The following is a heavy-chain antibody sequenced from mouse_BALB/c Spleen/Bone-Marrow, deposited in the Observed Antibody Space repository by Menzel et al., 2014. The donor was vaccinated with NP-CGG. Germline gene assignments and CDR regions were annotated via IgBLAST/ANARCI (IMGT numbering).Heavy chain of an antibody. CDR3: ASPYGNYDAMDY. CDR1: GYTFTSYW. CDR2: IYPGDGDT. J-gene: IGHJ4*01. Sequence: QVHVKQSGAELARPGASVKLPCKASGYTFTSYWMQWVKQRPGQGLEWIGAIYPGDGDTRYSQKFRGKATLTADKSSNTAYMQLSSLTSEDSAVYFCASPYGNYDAMDYWGQGTSVTVSS. V-gene: IGHV1-87*01. D-gene: IGHD2-1*01.